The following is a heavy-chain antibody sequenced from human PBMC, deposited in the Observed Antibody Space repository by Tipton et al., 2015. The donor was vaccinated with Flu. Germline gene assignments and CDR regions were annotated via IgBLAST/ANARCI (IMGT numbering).Heavy chain of an antibody. J-gene: IGHJ4*02. CDR2: VDGSGGIT. D-gene: IGHD1-26*01. Sequence: SLRLSCAASEFTFNNYAMNWVRQAPGKGLEWVSGVDGSGGITYYADSVKGRFTISRDNSKNTLYLQMNSLRAEDTAVYYCQSGRTNSGVEYWGQGTLVTVSS. CDR3: QSGRTNSGVEY. V-gene: IGHV3-23*01. CDR1: EFTFNNYA.